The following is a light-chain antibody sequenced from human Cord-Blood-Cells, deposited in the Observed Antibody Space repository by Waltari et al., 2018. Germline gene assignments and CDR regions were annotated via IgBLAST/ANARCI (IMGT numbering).Light chain of an antibody. J-gene: IGLJ3*02. CDR1: SSDVGGYNL. V-gene: IGLV2-23*01. Sequence: QSALTQPASVSGSPGQSITISCTGTSSDVGGYNLVSWYQQHPGKAPKLMIYEGSKRPPGVSNRFSGSKSGNPASLTISGLQAEDEADYYCCSYAGSRVFGGGTKLTVL. CDR3: CSYAGSRV. CDR2: EGS.